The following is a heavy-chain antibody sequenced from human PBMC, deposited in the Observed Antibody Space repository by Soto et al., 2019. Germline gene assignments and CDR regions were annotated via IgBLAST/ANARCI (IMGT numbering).Heavy chain of an antibody. CDR1: GDTFTSYA. V-gene: IGHV1-3*01. D-gene: IGHD3-10*01. J-gene: IGHJ6*03. CDR2: INAGNGNT. CDR3: ARVNRGVITTQYYYYMDV. Sequence: ASVKVSCKASGDTFTSYAMHWVRQAPGQRLEWMGWINAGNGNTKYSQKFQGRVTITRDTSASTAYMELSSLRSEDTAVYYCARVNRGVITTQYYYYMDVWGKGTTVTVSS.